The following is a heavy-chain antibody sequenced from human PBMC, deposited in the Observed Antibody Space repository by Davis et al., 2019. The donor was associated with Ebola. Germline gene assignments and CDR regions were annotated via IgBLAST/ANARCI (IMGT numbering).Heavy chain of an antibody. J-gene: IGHJ4*02. CDR2: SDPEDGEA. CDR3: ASEYGDY. D-gene: IGHD2-8*01. V-gene: IGHV1-24*01. CDR1: GYTLTELS. Sequence: ASVKVSCKVSGYTLTELSMHWVRQPPGKGLEWMGGSDPEDGEAIYAQKFQGRVTMTEDTSTDTAYMELSNLRSEDKAVYYCASEYGDYWGQGTLVTVSS.